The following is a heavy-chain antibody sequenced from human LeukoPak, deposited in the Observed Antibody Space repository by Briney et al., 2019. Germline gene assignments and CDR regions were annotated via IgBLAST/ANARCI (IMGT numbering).Heavy chain of an antibody. J-gene: IGHJ4*02. CDR2: IDWDDDK. Sequence: SGPALVKPTQTLTLTCTFSGFSLSTPEMCVTWIRQPPGKALEWLARIDWDDDKFYSPFLRTRLTISKDTPKNQVVLRMTNMDPVDTGTYYCARMTPDSPSFDYWGQGALITVSS. CDR1: GFSLSTPEMC. V-gene: IGHV2-70*17. D-gene: IGHD2-15*01. CDR3: ARMTPDSPSFDY.